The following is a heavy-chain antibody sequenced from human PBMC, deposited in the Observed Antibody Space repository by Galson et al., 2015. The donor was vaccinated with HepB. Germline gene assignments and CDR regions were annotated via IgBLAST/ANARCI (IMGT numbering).Heavy chain of an antibody. CDR3: MGHTSAWYTRNF. CDR1: GYSFATKW. D-gene: IGHD6-19*01. V-gene: IGHV5-10-1*01. CDR2: IDPSDSYT. J-gene: IGHJ4*02. Sequence: QSGAEVKKPGESLRISCKASGYSFATKWISWVRQMPGKGPEWMGRIDPSDSYTNYSPSFQGHVTFSADKSISTAFLQWNSLQASDTAMYYCMGHTSAWYTRNFWGQGTLVTVSS.